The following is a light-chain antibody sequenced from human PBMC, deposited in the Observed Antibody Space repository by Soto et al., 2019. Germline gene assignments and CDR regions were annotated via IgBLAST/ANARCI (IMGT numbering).Light chain of an antibody. V-gene: IGLV2-14*01. CDR1: SSDVGGYNY. Sequence: QSALTQPASVSGSPGQSITISCTGTSSDVGGYNYVSWYQQHPGKAPKVMIYAVSSRPSGVSNRFSGSKSGNTASLTISGLQAEDEADYYCSSYISSSTRRMVFGGGTKLTVL. CDR2: AVS. CDR3: SSYISSSTRRMV. J-gene: IGLJ2*01.